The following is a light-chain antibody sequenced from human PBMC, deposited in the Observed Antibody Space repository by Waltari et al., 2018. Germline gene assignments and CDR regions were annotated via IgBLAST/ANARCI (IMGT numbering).Light chain of an antibody. Sequence: EIVLTQSPGTLSLSPGERATLSCRASQSVSSSYLAWYQQKPGQAPRLLIYGASSRATGIPDRFSGSGSGTDFTLTISSLQLEDLATYYCQQSYKAPYTFGQGTNVEIK. V-gene: IGKV3-20*01. CDR2: GAS. CDR3: QQSYKAPYT. CDR1: QSVSSSY. J-gene: IGKJ2*01.